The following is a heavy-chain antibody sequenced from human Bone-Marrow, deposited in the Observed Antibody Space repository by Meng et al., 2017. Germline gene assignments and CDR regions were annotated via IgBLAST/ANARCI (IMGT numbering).Heavy chain of an antibody. CDR1: GFTFDDYG. CDR3: AKGIGSYGYYFDY. J-gene: IGHJ4*02. CDR2: ISGSGGST. D-gene: IGHD5-18*01. Sequence: VQLVEAGGGVVRPGGSLRLSCAASGFTFDDYGRSWVRQAPGKGLEWVSAISGSGGSTYYADSVKGRFIISRDNSKNTLYLQMNSLRAEDTAVYYCAKGIGSYGYYFDYWGQGTLVTVSS. V-gene: IGHV3-23*04.